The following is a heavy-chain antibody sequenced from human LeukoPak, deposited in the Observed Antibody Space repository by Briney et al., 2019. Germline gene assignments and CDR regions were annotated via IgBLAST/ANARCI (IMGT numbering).Heavy chain of an antibody. Sequence: PGGSLRLSCAASGFTFSSYEMNWVRQAPGKGLVWVSRINSIVTSIDYVDSVKGRFTISRDNAKNSLYLQMNSLRAEDTAVYYCARGISSSYHRHLDYSGQGILVSVSS. D-gene: IGHD6-13*01. CDR2: INSIVTSI. CDR1: GFTFSSYE. CDR3: ARGISSSYHRHLDY. J-gene: IGHJ4*02. V-gene: IGHV3-48*03.